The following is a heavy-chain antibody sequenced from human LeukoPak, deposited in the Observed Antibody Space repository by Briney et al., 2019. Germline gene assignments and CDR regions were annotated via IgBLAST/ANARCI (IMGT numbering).Heavy chain of an antibody. CDR3: TKGPRTVRFGDRHKGIFDY. D-gene: IGHD3-10*01. CDR2: ISSSGSTI. Sequence: GGSLRLSCAASGFTFSSYEMNWVRQAPGKGLEWVSYISSSGSTIYYADSVKGRFTISRDNAKKSLYLQMTSLRAEDTAVYYCTKGPRTVRFGDRHKGIFDYWGQGTLVTVSS. J-gene: IGHJ4*02. CDR1: GFTFSSYE. V-gene: IGHV3-48*03.